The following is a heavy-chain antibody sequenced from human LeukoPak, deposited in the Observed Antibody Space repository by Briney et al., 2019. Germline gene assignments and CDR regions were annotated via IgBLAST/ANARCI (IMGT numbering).Heavy chain of an antibody. Sequence: PSETLSLTCAVYGGSFIGYHWNWIRQTPEKGLEWTGEINHRGHTNYNPSLESRVTISVDTSKNQFSLKLRSVTAADTAVYYCARDPTTVVTLPYYFDFWGPGTLVTVSS. D-gene: IGHD4-23*01. V-gene: IGHV4-34*01. CDR3: ARDPTTVVTLPYYFDF. CDR2: INHRGHT. J-gene: IGHJ4*02. CDR1: GGSFIGYH.